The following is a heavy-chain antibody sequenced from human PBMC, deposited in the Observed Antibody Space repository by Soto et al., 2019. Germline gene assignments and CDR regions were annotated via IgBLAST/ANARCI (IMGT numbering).Heavy chain of an antibody. J-gene: IGHJ5*02. D-gene: IGHD5-18*01. Sequence: PSETLSLTCTVSGGSISSTSYYWVWIRQPPGKGLEWIGYIYYSGSTYYNPSLKSRVTISVDTSKNQFSLKLSSVTAADTAVYYCARQSNPAMVRFYWFDPSGQRTRVTVSS. CDR2: IYYSGST. CDR3: ARQSNPAMVRFYWFDP. V-gene: IGHV4-31*03. CDR1: GGSISSTSYY.